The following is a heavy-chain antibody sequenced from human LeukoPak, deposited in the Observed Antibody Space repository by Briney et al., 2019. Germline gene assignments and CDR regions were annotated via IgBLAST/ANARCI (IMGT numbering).Heavy chain of an antibody. CDR1: GFTFSGSA. CDR2: IRSKANSYAT. Sequence: PGGSLRLSCAASGFTFSGSAMHWVRQASGKGLEWVGRIRSKANSYATAYAASVKGRFTISRDDSKNTAYLQMNSLKTEDTAVYYCTRVEAAAGTSAGCWGQGTLVTVSS. CDR3: TRVEAAAGTSAGC. V-gene: IGHV3-73*01. D-gene: IGHD6-13*01. J-gene: IGHJ4*02.